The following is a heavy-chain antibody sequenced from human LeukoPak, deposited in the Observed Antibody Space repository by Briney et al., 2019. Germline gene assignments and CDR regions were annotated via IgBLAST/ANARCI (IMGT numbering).Heavy chain of an antibody. Sequence: PGGSLRLSCAASGFTFSDYYMSWIRQAPGKGLEWVSYISRSSTYTNYADSVKGRFSISRDNAKNSLYLQMNSLRAEDTAVYYCARGRIAPDYWGQGTLVTVSS. D-gene: IGHD6-13*01. V-gene: IGHV3-11*05. CDR1: GFTFSDYY. CDR2: ISRSSTYT. CDR3: ARGRIAPDY. J-gene: IGHJ4*02.